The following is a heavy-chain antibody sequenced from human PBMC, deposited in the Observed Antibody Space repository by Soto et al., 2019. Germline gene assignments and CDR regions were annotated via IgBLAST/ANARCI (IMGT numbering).Heavy chain of an antibody. Sequence: GASVKVSCKASGGTFYTYTFSWVRQAPGQGLEWMGSITPIYPTTNYAEKFQGRLTVTADGSTNTAYMELNSLTSEDTAVYYCARDPGGEIYGMDVWGQGXTVTVSS. J-gene: IGHJ6*02. V-gene: IGHV1-69*13. CDR3: ARDPGGEIYGMDV. D-gene: IGHD3-10*01. CDR1: GGTFYTYT. CDR2: ITPIYPTT.